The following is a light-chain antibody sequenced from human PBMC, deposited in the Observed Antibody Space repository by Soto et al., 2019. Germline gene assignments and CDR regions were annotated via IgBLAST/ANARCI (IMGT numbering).Light chain of an antibody. CDR1: QTVRNNY. CDR2: GAS. Sequence: EYGLTQSPGTLSLSTGERATLSCRASQTVRNNYLAWYQHRPGQPPRLLIYGASTRDTGVPTRFSGSGSGTDFTLPISSREPEDFAVYYCQQYGTSPVTFGQGTRLEIK. J-gene: IGKJ5*01. CDR3: QQYGTSPVT. V-gene: IGKV3-20*01.